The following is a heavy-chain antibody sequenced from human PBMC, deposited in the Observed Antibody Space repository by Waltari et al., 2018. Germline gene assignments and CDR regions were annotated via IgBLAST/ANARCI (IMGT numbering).Heavy chain of an antibody. Sequence: QVQLQESGPGLVKPSETLSLTCAVSGFSISRGYYWGWVRQPPGKGLERIGSIYESGSTYHNPSLKSRVTISIDTSKNQFSLKLTSVTAADTAMYYCARGPVFKYYYHAFDIWGQGTMVTVSS. CDR2: IYESGST. J-gene: IGHJ3*02. CDR3: ARGPVFKYYYHAFDI. V-gene: IGHV4-38-2*01. CDR1: GFSISRGYY. D-gene: IGHD3-22*01.